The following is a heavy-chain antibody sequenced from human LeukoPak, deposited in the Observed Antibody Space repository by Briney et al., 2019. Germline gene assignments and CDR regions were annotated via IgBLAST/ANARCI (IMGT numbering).Heavy chain of an antibody. D-gene: IGHD1-26*01. CDR1: GGSISSSSYY. V-gene: IGHV4-39*01. CDR2: IYYSGST. CDR3: ARRSSGATRYYFDY. Sequence: SETLSLTCTVSGGSISSSSYYWGCIRQPPGKGLEWIGSIYYSGSTYYNPSLKSRVTISVDTSKNQFSLKLSSVTAADTAVYYCARRSSGATRYYFDYWGQGTLVTVSS. J-gene: IGHJ4*02.